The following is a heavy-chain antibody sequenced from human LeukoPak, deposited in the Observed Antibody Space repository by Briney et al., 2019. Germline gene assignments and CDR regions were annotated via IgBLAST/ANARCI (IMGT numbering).Heavy chain of an antibody. V-gene: IGHV4-34*01. J-gene: IGHJ3*02. CDR1: GGSFSAYS. D-gene: IGHD6-13*01. CDR3: AGPQAGAAFEI. Sequence: SETLSLTCAVYGGSFSAYSWTWIRQPPGKGLEWIGEINHSGGTNHNPSLKSRVSISRDPSKNQILLKLRSVTAADTAVYYCAGPQAGAAFEIWSQGTMVTVSS. CDR2: INHSGGT.